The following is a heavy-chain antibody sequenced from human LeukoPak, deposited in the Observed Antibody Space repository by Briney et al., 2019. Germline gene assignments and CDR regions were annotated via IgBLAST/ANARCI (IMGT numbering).Heavy chain of an antibody. V-gene: IGHV1-69*13. J-gene: IGHJ4*02. CDR1: GYTFTSYG. Sequence: ASVKVSCKASGYTFTSYGISWVRQAPGQGLEWMGGIIPIFGTANYAQKFQGRVTITADESTSTAYMELSSLRSEDTAVYYCARDRNYYDSSGYYEFDYWGQGTLVTVSS. CDR2: IIPIFGTA. D-gene: IGHD3-22*01. CDR3: ARDRNYYDSSGYYEFDY.